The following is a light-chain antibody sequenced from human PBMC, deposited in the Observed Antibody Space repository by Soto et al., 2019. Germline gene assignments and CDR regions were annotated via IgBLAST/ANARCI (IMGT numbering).Light chain of an antibody. CDR1: DDIKNR. CDR2: GAS. CDR3: QRSNSFPFT. J-gene: IGKJ3*01. V-gene: IGKV1-12*01. Sequence: DIQMTQSPSFVSASVGDRVTITCRATDDIKNRFAWYQQKPGQDPKLLIYGASSLQSGAPSRFSGSGCGTDFTLTISSLQPGDFATYCCQRSNSFPFTFGPGTTVDI.